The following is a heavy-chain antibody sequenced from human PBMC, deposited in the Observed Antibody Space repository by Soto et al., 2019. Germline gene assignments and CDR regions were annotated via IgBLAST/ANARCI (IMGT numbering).Heavy chain of an antibody. Sequence: VQLVESGGGLVQPGGSLRLSCGASGFTSSDYYMAWVRQAPGKGLEWVGRISHKADNDNTLFAASVKGRFTISRDDSKNSVYLLMNSLKIEDTAVYYCAAEAWYKYDYCGQGTLVTVSS. CDR3: AAEAWYKYDY. J-gene: IGHJ4*02. CDR2: ISHKADNDNT. D-gene: IGHD1-20*01. CDR1: GFTSSDYY. V-gene: IGHV3-72*01.